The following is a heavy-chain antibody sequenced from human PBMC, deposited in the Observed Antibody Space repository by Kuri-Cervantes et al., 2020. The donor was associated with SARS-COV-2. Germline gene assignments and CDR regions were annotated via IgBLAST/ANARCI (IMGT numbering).Heavy chain of an antibody. D-gene: IGHD7-27*01. J-gene: IGHJ6*03. CDR1: GGSISSYY. CDR2: IYHSGST. V-gene: IGHV4-59*01. CDR3: ARDFSGRLTGDHYYYYYMDV. Sequence: SETLSLTCTVSGGSISSYYWSWIRQPPGKGLEWIGYIYHSGSTNYNPSLKSRVTISVDTSKNQFSLKLSSVTAADTAVYYCARDFSGRLTGDHYYYYYMDVWGKGTTVTVSS.